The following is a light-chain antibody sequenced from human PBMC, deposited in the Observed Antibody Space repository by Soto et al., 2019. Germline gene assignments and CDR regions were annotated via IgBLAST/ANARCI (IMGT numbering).Light chain of an antibody. Sequence: QSVLSQPASESRSRGQSITISCTGTSSDVGGYNYVSWYQQHPGKAPKLMIYDVSNRPSGVSNRFSGSKSGNTASLTISGLQAEDEADYYCSSYTSSSTLVFGTGTKVTVL. J-gene: IGLJ1*01. V-gene: IGLV2-14*01. CDR2: DVS. CDR3: SSYTSSSTLV. CDR1: SSDVGGYNY.